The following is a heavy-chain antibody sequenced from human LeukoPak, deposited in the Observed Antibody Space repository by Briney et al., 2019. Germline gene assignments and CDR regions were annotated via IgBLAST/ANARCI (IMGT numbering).Heavy chain of an antibody. CDR2: IYYSGST. J-gene: IGHJ4*02. V-gene: IGHV4-39*01. CDR3: ARHGYNGSGSYLWDY. Sequence: PSETLSLTCTVSGGSISSSSYYWGWIRQPPGKGLEWIGSIYYSGSTNYNPSLKSRVTISVDTSKNHFSLKLSSVTAADTAMYYCARHGYNGSGSYLWDYWGQGTLVTVSS. D-gene: IGHD3-10*01. CDR1: GGSISSSSYY.